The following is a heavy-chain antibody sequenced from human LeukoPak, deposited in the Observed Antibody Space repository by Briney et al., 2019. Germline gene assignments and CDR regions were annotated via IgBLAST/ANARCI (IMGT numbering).Heavy chain of an antibody. CDR2: SSAYNGDT. D-gene: IGHD2-2*01. CDR3: VRDLGEWRASCSSRDCQTVSHAGIFFDY. CDR1: GYTFISFG. J-gene: IGHJ4*02. V-gene: IGHV1-18*01. Sequence: EASVKVSCTASGYTFISFGISWVRQAPGQGLEWMGWSSAYNGDTKYAQRFQGRVTMITDIPTSTAYMEVRSLRSDDTAVYYCVRDLGEWRASCSSRDCQTVSHAGIFFDYWGQGTLVTVTP.